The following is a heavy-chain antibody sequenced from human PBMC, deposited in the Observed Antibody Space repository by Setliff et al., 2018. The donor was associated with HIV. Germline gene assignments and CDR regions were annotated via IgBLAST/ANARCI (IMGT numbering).Heavy chain of an antibody. V-gene: IGHV1-2*05. D-gene: IGHD2-8*01. Sequence: GASVKVSCKASGYTFTGYFIHWVRQAPGQGPEWMGRIIPNSAGTNYAQKFQGRVTMTRDRSISTAYMELSRLRSDDTGVYYCASKVHCTNGVCLDAFDIWGQGTTVTVSS. CDR3: ASKVHCTNGVCLDAFDI. J-gene: IGHJ3*02. CDR2: IIPNSAGT. CDR1: GYTFTGYF.